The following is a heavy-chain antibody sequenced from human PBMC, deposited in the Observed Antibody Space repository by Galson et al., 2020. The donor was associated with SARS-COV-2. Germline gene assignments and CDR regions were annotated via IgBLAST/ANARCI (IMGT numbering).Heavy chain of an antibody. D-gene: IGHD5-12*01. CDR3: ASKRRWWVRDPPGQYDAFDI. CDR2: INHSGST. CDR1: GGSFSGYY. J-gene: IGHJ3*02. V-gene: IGHV4-34*01. Sequence: SETLSLTCAVYGGSFSGYYWSWLRQPPGKGLEWIGEINHSGSTNYNPSLKSRVTISVDTSKNQFSLKLSSVTAADTAVYYCASKRRWWVRDPPGQYDAFDIWGQGTMVTVSS.